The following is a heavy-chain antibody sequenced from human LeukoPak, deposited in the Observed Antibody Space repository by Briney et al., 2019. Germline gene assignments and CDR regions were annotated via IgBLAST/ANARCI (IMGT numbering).Heavy chain of an antibody. CDR3: VRNYYGSSGFRNYFDD. D-gene: IGHD3-22*01. V-gene: IGHV3-53*01. CDR2: IYSDGNT. Sequence: PGGSLRLSCAASGFTVSSSYMSWVRQAPGKGLEWVSVIYSDGNTFYADSVKGRFTISRDNSRNTLYLQMSSLRAEDTAVFYCVRNYYGSSGFRNYFDDWGQGTLVTVSS. CDR1: GFTVSSSY. J-gene: IGHJ4*02.